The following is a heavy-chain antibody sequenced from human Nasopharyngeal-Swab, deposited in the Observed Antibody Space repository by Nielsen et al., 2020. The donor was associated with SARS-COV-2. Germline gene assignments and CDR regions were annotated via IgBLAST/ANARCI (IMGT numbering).Heavy chain of an antibody. V-gene: IGHV4-4*02. D-gene: IGHD3-22*01. CDR2: IYHSGST. J-gene: IGHJ4*02. Sequence: SETLSPTCAVSGGSISSINWWRWVRQPPGKGLEWIGEIYHSGSTNYNPSLKSRVTISVDKSKNQCSLKLSSVTAADTAVYYCARILITMIVVAIDYWGQGTLVTVSS. CDR1: GGSISSINW. CDR3: ARILITMIVVAIDY.